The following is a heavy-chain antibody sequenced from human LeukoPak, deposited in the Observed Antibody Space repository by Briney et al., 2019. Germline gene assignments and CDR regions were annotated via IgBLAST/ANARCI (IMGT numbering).Heavy chain of an antibody. Sequence: SETLSLTCTVSGGSISSYYWSWIRQPPGKGLEWIGYVYYSGSTNYNPSLKSRVTISVDTSKNQFSLKLSTVTAADTAVYYCARDALAYCGGDCFWFDPWGQGTLVTVSS. CDR2: VYYSGST. V-gene: IGHV4-59*01. CDR3: ARDALAYCGGDCFWFDP. CDR1: GGSISSYY. J-gene: IGHJ5*02. D-gene: IGHD2-21*02.